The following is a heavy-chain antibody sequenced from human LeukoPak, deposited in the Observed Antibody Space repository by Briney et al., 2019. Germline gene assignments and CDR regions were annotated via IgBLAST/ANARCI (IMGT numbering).Heavy chain of an antibody. D-gene: IGHD2-2*02. Sequence: PGGSLRLACAASGFRFSSYAMSWVRQAPGKGLEWVSAISGSGVSTYYADSVKGRFTISRDNSKNTLYLQMNSLRAEDTAVYYCANLLPAAIKGAFDIWGQGTMVTVSS. CDR1: GFRFSSYA. V-gene: IGHV3-23*01. CDR3: ANLLPAAIKGAFDI. J-gene: IGHJ3*02. CDR2: ISGSGVST.